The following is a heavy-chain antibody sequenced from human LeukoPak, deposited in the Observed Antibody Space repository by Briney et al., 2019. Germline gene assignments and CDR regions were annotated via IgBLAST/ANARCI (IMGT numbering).Heavy chain of an antibody. CDR1: GLSFRSYT. CDR2: ISSGSSDI. CDR3: ARDGLGYYDTRGAFDI. Sequence: GGSLRLSCAASGLSFRSYTMNWVRQAPGKGLEWVSFISSGSSDIYYSDSLEGRFTISRDDAKNSLYLQMNSLRAEDTAVYYCARDGLGYYDTRGAFDIWGQGTMVTVSS. D-gene: IGHD3-22*01. V-gene: IGHV3-21*01. J-gene: IGHJ3*02.